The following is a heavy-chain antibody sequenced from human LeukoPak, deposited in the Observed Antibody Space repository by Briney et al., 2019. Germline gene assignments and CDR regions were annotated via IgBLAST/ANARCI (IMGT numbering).Heavy chain of an antibody. V-gene: IGHV4-34*01. CDR2: INHSGST. J-gene: IGHJ3*02. Sequence: SETLSLTCAVYGGSFSGYYWTWIRQPPGKGLEGIGEINHSGSTSYNPSLKSRVTISFDTSKNQFSLKLSSVNAAATAVFYCARAGYYYDSSGYQVRAFDIWGQGTLLTVSS. CDR1: GGSFSGYY. D-gene: IGHD3-22*01. CDR3: ARAGYYYDSSGYQVRAFDI.